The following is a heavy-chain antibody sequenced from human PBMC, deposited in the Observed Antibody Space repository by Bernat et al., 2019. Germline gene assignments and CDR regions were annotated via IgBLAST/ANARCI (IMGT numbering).Heavy chain of an antibody. V-gene: IGHV3-30*18. CDR1: GFTFSSYG. J-gene: IGHJ4*02. CDR3: AKDSRAYCGGDCYFDY. Sequence: QVQLVESGGGVVQPGRSLRLSCAASGFTFSSYGMHWVRQAPGKGLEWVAVISHDGSNKYYADSVKGRFTISRDNSKNTLYLQMNSLRAEDTAVYYCAKDSRAYCGGDCYFDYWGQGTLVTVSS. CDR2: ISHDGSNK. D-gene: IGHD2-21*02.